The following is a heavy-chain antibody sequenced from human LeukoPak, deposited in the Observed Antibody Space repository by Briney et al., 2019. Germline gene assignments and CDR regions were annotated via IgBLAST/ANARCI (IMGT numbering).Heavy chain of an antibody. V-gene: IGHV1-18*01. J-gene: IGHJ4*02. D-gene: IGHD3-10*01. CDR2: ISAYNGNT. CDR3: ARDRGITMVRGEWRSAPLY. CDR1: GYTFTSYG. Sequence: ASVKVSCKASGYTFTSYGISWVRQAPGQGLEWMGWISAYNGNTNYAQKLQGRVTITTDTSTSTAYMELRSLRSDDTAVYYCARDRGITMVRGEWRSAPLYWGQGTLVTVSS.